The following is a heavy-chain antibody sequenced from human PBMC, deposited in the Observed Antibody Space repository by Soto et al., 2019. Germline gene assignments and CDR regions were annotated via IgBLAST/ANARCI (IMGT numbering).Heavy chain of an antibody. Sequence: QVQLVQSGAEVKKPGASGKVSCKTSGYIFTAYSMHWVRQAPGQGLEWMGVVNPSGGSAHYAQSFEGRVTLTRDTSTSTFYMELSSLRSEDTAVYYCAREENCRGGTCYSEYFHHWGQGTLGTDSS. CDR3: AREENCRGGTCYSEYFHH. J-gene: IGHJ1*01. CDR1: GYIFTAYS. D-gene: IGHD2-15*01. CDR2: VNPSGGSA. V-gene: IGHV1-46*01.